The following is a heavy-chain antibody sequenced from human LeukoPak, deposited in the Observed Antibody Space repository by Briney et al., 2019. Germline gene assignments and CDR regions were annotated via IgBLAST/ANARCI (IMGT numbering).Heavy chain of an antibody. CDR3: ARVPSGGDKFDP. D-gene: IGHD6-25*01. CDR1: GYTFTSYD. CDR2: MNPNRVNT. V-gene: IGHV1-8*01. J-gene: IGHJ5*02. Sequence: ASVKFSCKASGYTFTSYDINWVRQATGQGLEWMGWMNPNRVNTGYAQKFQGRVTMTRNTSIRTAYIELSSLRSEDTAVYYCARVPSGGDKFDPWGQGTLVTVSS.